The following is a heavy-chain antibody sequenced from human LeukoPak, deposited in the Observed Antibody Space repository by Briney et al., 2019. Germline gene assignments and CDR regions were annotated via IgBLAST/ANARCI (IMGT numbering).Heavy chain of an antibody. CDR1: GGSFSGYY. V-gene: IGHV4-34*01. D-gene: IGHD3-3*01. CDR2: INHSGST. Sequence: SETLSLTCAVYGGSFSGYYWSWLRQPPGKGLEWIGEINHSGSTNYNPSLKSRVTISVDTSKNQFSLKLSSVTAADTAVYYCARALKDFWSGYSRAYFDYWGQGTLVTVSS. J-gene: IGHJ4*02. CDR3: ARALKDFWSGYSRAYFDY.